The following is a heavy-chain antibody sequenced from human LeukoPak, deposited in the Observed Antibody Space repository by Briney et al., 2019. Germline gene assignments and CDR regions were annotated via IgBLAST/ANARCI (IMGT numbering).Heavy chain of an antibody. CDR2: TYYRSKWNY. J-gene: IGHJ5*02. D-gene: IGHD7-27*01. CDR1: GDSVPIKSAA. CDR3: ARDPVWGSA. V-gene: IGHV6-1*01. Sequence: SQTLSLTCAISGDSVPIKSAAWNWIRKSPSRGLEWLGRTYYRSKWNYEYAASVKSRITIRPDTSKNQFSMQLNSVTPEDTAVYYCARDPVWGSAWGQGTLVTVSS.